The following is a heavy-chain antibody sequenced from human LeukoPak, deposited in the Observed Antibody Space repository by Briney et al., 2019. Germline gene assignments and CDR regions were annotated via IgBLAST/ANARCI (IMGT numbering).Heavy chain of an antibody. Sequence: GGSLRLSCAASGFTFSSYSMNWVRQAPGKGLEWVAVISYDGSNKYYADSVKGRFTISRDNSKNTLYLQMNSLRAEDTAVYYCASIPPFDPWGQGTLVTVSS. V-gene: IGHV3-30*03. CDR3: ASIPPFDP. J-gene: IGHJ5*02. CDR1: GFTFSSYS. CDR2: ISYDGSNK. D-gene: IGHD2-21*01.